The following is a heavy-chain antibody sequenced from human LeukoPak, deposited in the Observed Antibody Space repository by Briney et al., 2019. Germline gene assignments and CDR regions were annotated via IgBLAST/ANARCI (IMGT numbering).Heavy chain of an antibody. CDR2: IYYSGST. CDR3: ARGFETGSIDY. J-gene: IGHJ4*02. CDR1: GGSISSYY. Sequence: SETLSLTCTVSGGSISSYYWSWIRQPPGRGLEWIGYIYYSGSTNYNPSLKSRVTMSVVTSKNQFSLKLSSVTAADTAVYYCARGFETGSIDYWGQGTLVTVSS. D-gene: IGHD3-9*01. V-gene: IGHV4-59*01.